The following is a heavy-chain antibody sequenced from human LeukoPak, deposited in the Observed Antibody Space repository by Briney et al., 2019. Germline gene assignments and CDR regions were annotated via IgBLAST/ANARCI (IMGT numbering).Heavy chain of an antibody. Sequence: GGSLRLSCAASGFIFSSYNMNWVRQAPGKGLEWVSAVTGSGFTTYYADSVKGRFTISRDNSKSTLYLQMNSLRAEDTAVYYCVKSLRLAIRPDFDYWGQGTLVTVSS. CDR1: GFIFSSYN. CDR2: VTGSGFTT. CDR3: VKSLRLAIRPDFDY. V-gene: IGHV3-23*01. D-gene: IGHD6-6*01. J-gene: IGHJ4*02.